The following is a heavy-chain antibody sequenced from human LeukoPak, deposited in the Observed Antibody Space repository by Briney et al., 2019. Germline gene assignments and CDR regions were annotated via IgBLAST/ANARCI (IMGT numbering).Heavy chain of an antibody. J-gene: IGHJ5*02. D-gene: IGHD6-13*01. Sequence: ASVKVSCKVSGYTLTVLSTHWVRQAPGQGLEWRGGFDPEDGETIYAQKFQGRVTMTEDTSTDTAYMELSSLRSEDTAVYYCATLVPYSSSSNWFDPWGQGTLVTVSS. CDR3: ATLVPYSSSSNWFDP. V-gene: IGHV1-24*01. CDR1: GYTLTVLS. CDR2: FDPEDGET.